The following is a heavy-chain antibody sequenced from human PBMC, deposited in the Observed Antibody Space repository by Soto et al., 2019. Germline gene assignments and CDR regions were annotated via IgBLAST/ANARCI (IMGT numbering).Heavy chain of an antibody. V-gene: IGHV3-23*01. Sequence: GGSLRLSCAASGLTFSSHAMSWVRQAPGKGLERVATITGSGDRTSYADSVRGRFTISRDNSKNTVDLQLDSLRVEDTAVYYCVTATSLDWGYMDVWGQGTTVTVSS. CDR1: GLTFSSHA. CDR3: VTATSLDWGYMDV. CDR2: ITGSGDRT. J-gene: IGHJ6*03. D-gene: IGHD7-27*01.